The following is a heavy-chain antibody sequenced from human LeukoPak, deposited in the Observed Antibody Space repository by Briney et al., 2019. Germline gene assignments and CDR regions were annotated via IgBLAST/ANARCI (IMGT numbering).Heavy chain of an antibody. J-gene: IGHJ6*03. CDR1: GGSISSYY. D-gene: IGHD6-13*01. Sequence: SETLSLTCTVSGGSISSYYWSWIRQPPGKGLEWIGYIYYSGSTNYNPSLKSRVTISLDTSKNQFSLKLSSVTAADTAVYYCSRDGYTSSWYTRDYYYYMDVWGKGTTVTVSS. CDR3: SRDGYTSSWYTRDYYYYMDV. V-gene: IGHV4-59*01. CDR2: IYYSGST.